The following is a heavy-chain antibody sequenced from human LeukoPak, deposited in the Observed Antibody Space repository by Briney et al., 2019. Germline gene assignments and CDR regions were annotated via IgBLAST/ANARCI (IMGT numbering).Heavy chain of an antibody. CDR1: GFTLSGYW. CDR3: ARAMT. CDR2: IKPDGSDK. V-gene: IGHV3-7*01. J-gene: IGHJ5*02. Sequence: LSGGSLRLSCAASGFTLSGYWMSWVRQAPGKGLEWVANIKPDGSDKAYVDSVKGRFTISRDNTKNSLYLQMSSLRAADTGVYYCARAMTWGQGTLVSVSS.